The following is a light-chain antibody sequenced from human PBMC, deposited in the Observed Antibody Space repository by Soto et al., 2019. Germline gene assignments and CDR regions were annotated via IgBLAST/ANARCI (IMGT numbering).Light chain of an antibody. V-gene: IGKV1-39*01. Sequence: DIQMTQSPSSLSASVEDRVIITCRASQSISNHLNWYQQKPGKAPKLLIFAASSLQSGVPSRFSGSRSGTDFTLTIGSLQPEDFATYYCQQLNSYPLTFGGGTKVDIK. CDR2: AAS. CDR1: QSISNH. J-gene: IGKJ4*01. CDR3: QQLNSYPLT.